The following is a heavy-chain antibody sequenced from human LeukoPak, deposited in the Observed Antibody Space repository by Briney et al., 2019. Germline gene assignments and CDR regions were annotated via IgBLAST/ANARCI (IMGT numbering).Heavy chain of an antibody. J-gene: IGHJ6*02. CDR1: GGSISSYY. V-gene: IGHV4-59*01. D-gene: IGHD4-4*01. CDR2: IYYSGST. Sequence: PSETLSLTCTVSGGSISSYYWSWIRRPPGKGLEWIGYIYYSGSTNYNPSLKSRVTISVDTSKNQFSLKLSSVTAADTAVYYCARDRSNLYGMDVWGQGTTVTVSS. CDR3: ARDRSNLYGMDV.